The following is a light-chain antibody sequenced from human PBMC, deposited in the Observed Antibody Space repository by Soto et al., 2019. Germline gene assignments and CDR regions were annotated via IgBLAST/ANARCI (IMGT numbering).Light chain of an antibody. CDR2: GAS. CDR3: QQYRT. V-gene: IGKV3-20*01. J-gene: IGKJ2*01. CDR1: QSVSSSY. Sequence: EIVLTQSPGTLSLSPGERATLSCRASQSVSSSYLAWYQQKPGQAPRLLIYGASSRATVIPDRFSGSGSGTDFTLTISRLEPEDFAVYYCQQYRTFGQGTKLEIK.